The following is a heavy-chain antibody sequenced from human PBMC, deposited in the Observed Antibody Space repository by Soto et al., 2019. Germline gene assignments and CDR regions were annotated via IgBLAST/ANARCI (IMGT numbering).Heavy chain of an antibody. CDR3: ARGGVSTRTFDY. CDR1: GYNFAGYW. J-gene: IGHJ4*02. Sequence: LGESLKISCKGSGYNFAGYWIAWVRQMPGKGLELMGTIYPSDSDTRYRPSFQGQVTISADKSISSAYLQWSSLRASDTAMYYCARGGVSTRTFDYWGQGTRVTVS. CDR2: IYPSDSDT. D-gene: IGHD3-3*01. V-gene: IGHV5-51*01.